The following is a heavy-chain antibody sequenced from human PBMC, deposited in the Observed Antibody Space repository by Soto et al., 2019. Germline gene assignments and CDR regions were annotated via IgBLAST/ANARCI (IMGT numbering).Heavy chain of an antibody. V-gene: IGHV3-7*03. J-gene: IGHJ4*02. CDR2: IKNDGTEK. D-gene: IGHD2-15*01. CDR1: VITTSFYW. CDR3: VTGYHSDY. Sequence: GALRPSCAASVITTSFYWMGWVRQAPGRGLEWVASIKNDGTEKHYMDSLKGRFTISRDNALNSLYLQMNSLRAEDTAVYFCVTGYHSDYWGQGTLVTVSS.